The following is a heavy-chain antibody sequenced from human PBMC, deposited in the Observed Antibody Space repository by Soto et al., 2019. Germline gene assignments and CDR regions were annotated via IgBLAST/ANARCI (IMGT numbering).Heavy chain of an antibody. J-gene: IGHJ4*02. CDR2: IWYDGSNK. CDR3: ARAAAIGEETYFDY. D-gene: IGHD3-16*01. CDR1: GFTFSSYG. V-gene: IGHV3-33*01. Sequence: QVQLVESGGGVVQPGRSLRLSCAASGFTFSSYGMHWVRQAPGKGLEWVAVIWYDGSNKYYADSVKGRFTISRDNSKNTLYLQMNSLRAEDTAVYYCARAAAIGEETYFDYWGQGTLVTVSS.